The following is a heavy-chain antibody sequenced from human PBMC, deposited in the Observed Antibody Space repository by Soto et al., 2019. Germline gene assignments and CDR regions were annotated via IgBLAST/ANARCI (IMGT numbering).Heavy chain of an antibody. V-gene: IGHV3-23*01. CDR1: GFPFSSTD. J-gene: IGHJ5*02. Sequence: GGSLRLSCAASGFPFSSTDMTWVRQAPGKGLDWVSTIDGSGGTTYYADSVKGRFTISRENSMNTVYLQMNSLRADDTALYYCAKYSGWFNTWGKGALVTVSS. CDR2: IDGSGGTT. D-gene: IGHD2-15*01. CDR3: AKYSGWFNT.